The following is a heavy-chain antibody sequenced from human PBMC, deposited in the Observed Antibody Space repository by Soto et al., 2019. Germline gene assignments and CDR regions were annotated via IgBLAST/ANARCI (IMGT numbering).Heavy chain of an antibody. Sequence: QVQLVESGGGVVQPGRSLRLSCAASGFTFSSYGMHWVRQAPGKGLEWVAVISYDGSNKYYADSVKGRFTISRDNSKNTLYLQMNSLRAEDTAVYYCAKTYYYGSGSYSYFDCWGQGTLVTVSS. D-gene: IGHD3-10*01. CDR2: ISYDGSNK. V-gene: IGHV3-30*18. CDR3: AKTYYYGSGSYSYFDC. CDR1: GFTFSSYG. J-gene: IGHJ4*02.